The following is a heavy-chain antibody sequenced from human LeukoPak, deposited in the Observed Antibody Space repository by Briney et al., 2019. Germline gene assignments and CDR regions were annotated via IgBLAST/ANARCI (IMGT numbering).Heavy chain of an antibody. Sequence: PSETLSLTCTVSGGSISSYYWSWIRQPAGKGLEWIGRIYTSGSTNYNPSLKSRVTISVDTSKNQFSLKLSSVTAADTAVYYCARGRFGVVVVAATRRHWYFDLWGRGTLVTVSS. CDR1: GGSISSYY. V-gene: IGHV4-4*07. J-gene: IGHJ2*01. CDR3: ARGRFGVVVVAATRRHWYFDL. CDR2: IYTSGST. D-gene: IGHD2-15*01.